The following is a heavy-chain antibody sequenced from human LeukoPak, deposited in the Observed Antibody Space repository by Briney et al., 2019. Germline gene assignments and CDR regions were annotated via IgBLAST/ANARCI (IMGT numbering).Heavy chain of an antibody. CDR3: AKVKTDILIPDS. J-gene: IGHJ4*02. CDR2: IRFDGGNT. D-gene: IGHD2-21*02. V-gene: IGHV3-30*02. CDR1: GFTFRLFG. Sequence: GGSLRLSCVAPGFTFRLFGMHWVRQAPGKGLEWASFIRFDGGNTYHADSVKGRFTISRDNSKNTLYLQMNSLTSADTAVYYCAKVKTDILIPDSWGQGTLVTVSS.